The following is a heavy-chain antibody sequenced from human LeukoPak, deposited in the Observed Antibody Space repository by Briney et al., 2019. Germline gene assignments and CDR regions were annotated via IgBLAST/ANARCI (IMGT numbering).Heavy chain of an antibody. CDR1: GFTFSSYA. Sequence: GGSLRLSCAASGFTFSSYAMHWVRQAPGKGLEGVAFIRYDGSNKYYADSVKGRFTISRDNAKNMLYLQMNSLRAEDTAVYYCARGRGLGELAVASFDSWGQGILVTVSS. CDR3: ARGRGLGELAVASFDS. CDR2: IRYDGSNK. D-gene: IGHD6-19*01. V-gene: IGHV3-30*02. J-gene: IGHJ4*02.